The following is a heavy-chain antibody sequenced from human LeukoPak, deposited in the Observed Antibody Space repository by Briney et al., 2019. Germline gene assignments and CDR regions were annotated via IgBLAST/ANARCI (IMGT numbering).Heavy chain of an antibody. CDR1: GYTFTSYG. J-gene: IGHJ4*02. V-gene: IGHV1-18*01. CDR2: ISAYNGNT. D-gene: IGHD3-3*01. Sequence: ASVKVSCKSSGYTFTSYGISWVRQAHGQGLEWIGWISAYNGNTNYAQKVQGRVTMTTDTSTSKAYMELRSLRSDDTAVYYCARNQLFGVVYFDYWGQGTLVTVSS. CDR3: ARNQLFGVVYFDY.